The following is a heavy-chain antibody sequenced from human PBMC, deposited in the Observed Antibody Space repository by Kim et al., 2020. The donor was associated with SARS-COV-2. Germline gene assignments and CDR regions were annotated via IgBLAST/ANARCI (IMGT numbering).Heavy chain of an antibody. V-gene: IGHV4-4*02. J-gene: IGHJ5*02. CDR2: IYHSGNT. CDR1: GVSISNNYW. D-gene: IGHD1-26*01. CDR3: ARTTVRSYSGMYYGGGFDP. Sequence: SETLSLTCAVSGVSISNNYWWSWVRQPPGKGLEWIGEIYHSGNTNFNSSLKSRVTISADKSMNQFSLRLSSVTAADTAVYYCARTTVRSYSGMYYGGGFDPWGQGILVNVSS.